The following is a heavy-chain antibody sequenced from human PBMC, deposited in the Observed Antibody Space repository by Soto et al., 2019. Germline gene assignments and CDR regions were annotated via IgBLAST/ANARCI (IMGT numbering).Heavy chain of an antibody. V-gene: IGHV3-23*01. CDR3: AKDIGGYDFDYMDV. J-gene: IGHJ6*03. Sequence: GGSLRLSCTASGFTFSSYAMCWVRQAPGKGLEWVSGISGSSCDTVYADSVKGRFTISRDNAKDSLYLQMNSLRAEDTALHYCAKDIGGYDFDYMDVWGKGTTVTVSS. CDR2: ISGSSCDT. D-gene: IGHD5-12*01. CDR1: GFTFSSYA.